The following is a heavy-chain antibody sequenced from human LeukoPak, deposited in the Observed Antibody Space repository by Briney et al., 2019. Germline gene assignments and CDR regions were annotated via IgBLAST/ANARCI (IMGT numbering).Heavy chain of an antibody. CDR1: GFTFTSSA. Sequence: SVKVSCKASGFTFTSSAMQWVRQARGQRLEWIGWIVVGSDNTNYAQKFQERVTITRDMSTSTAYMELSSLRSEDTAVYYCAGVATVRTWYFDLWGRGTLVTVSS. V-gene: IGHV1-58*02. J-gene: IGHJ2*01. CDR3: AGVATVRTWYFDL. D-gene: IGHD5-12*01. CDR2: IVVGSDNT.